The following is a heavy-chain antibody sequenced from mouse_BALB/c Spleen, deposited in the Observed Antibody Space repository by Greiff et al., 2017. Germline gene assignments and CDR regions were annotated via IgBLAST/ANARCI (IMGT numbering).Heavy chain of an antibody. V-gene: IGHV5-12-1*01. J-gene: IGHJ1*01. Sequence: EVQVVESGGGLVKPGGSLKLSCAASGFAFSSYDMSWVRQTPEKRLEWVAYISSGGGSTYYPDTVKGRFTISRDNTKKTLYLQMSSLRSEDTALYYCARRRDGFWYFDVWGAGTTVTVSS. CDR1: GFAFSSYD. CDR2: ISSGGGST. CDR3: ARRRDGFWYFDV. D-gene: IGHD3-3*01.